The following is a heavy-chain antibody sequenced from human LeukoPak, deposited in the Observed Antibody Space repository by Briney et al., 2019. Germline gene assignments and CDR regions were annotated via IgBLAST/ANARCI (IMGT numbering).Heavy chain of an antibody. D-gene: IGHD6-19*01. CDR3: AKVIAVALYYYYGMDV. V-gene: IGHV3-23*01. CDR2: ISGGGGST. J-gene: IGHJ6*02. CDR1: GFTFSSYA. Sequence: PGGSLRLSCAASGFTFSSYAMSWVRQAPGKGLEWVSAISGGGGSTYYADSVKGRFTISRDNSKNTLYLQMNSLRAEDTAVYYCAKVIAVALYYYYGMDVWGQGTTVTVSS.